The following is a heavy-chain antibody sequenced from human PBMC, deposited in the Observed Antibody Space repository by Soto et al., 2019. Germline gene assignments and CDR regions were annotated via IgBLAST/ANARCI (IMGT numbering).Heavy chain of an antibody. V-gene: IGHV4-59*01. D-gene: IGHD5-18*01. CDR3: ARERGYSYGSDYGMDV. CDR1: GGSISSYY. Sequence: PSETLSLTCTVSGGSISSYYWSWIRQPPGKGLEWIGYIYYSGSTNYNPSLKSRVTISVDTSKNQFSLKLSSVTAADTAVYYRARERGYSYGSDYGMDVCGQGTTVTVSS. CDR2: IYYSGST. J-gene: IGHJ6*02.